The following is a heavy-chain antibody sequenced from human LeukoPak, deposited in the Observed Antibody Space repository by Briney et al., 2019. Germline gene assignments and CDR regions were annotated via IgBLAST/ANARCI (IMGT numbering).Heavy chain of an antibody. CDR3: AKIRMAGSSTWYPNDY. V-gene: IGHV3-23*01. CDR1: AFSFSSYG. J-gene: IGHJ4*02. Sequence: PGGSLRLSCAASAFSFSSYGMHWVRHVPGKGLERVSGIGAGGVDTYYADSVKGRFTLSRDNSKNTLYLQMNRLRAEDTAVYYCAKIRMAGSSTWYPNDYWGQGTLVTVSS. CDR2: IGAGGVDT. D-gene: IGHD6-13*01.